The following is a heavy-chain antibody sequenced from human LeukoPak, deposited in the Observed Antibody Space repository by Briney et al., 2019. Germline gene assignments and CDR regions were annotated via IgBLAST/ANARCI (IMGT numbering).Heavy chain of an antibody. Sequence: ASVKVSCNASGYTFTSYGISWVRQSPGQRLEWMVWISAYNGNTNYAQKRQCIGTITTRTYTKTAYMELRSLRSDDTAVYYCARVTTGGYRYFDLWGRGTLVTVSS. CDR2: ISAYNGNT. J-gene: IGHJ2*01. V-gene: IGHV1-18*01. CDR1: GYTFTSYG. D-gene: IGHD4-17*01. CDR3: ARVTTGGYRYFDL.